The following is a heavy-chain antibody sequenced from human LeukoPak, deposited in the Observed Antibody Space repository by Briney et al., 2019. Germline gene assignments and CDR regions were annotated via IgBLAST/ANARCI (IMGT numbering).Heavy chain of an antibody. Sequence: ASVNVSCKASGYTFTSYYMHWVRQAPGQGLEWMGIINPSGGSTSYAQKFQGRVTMTRDTSTSTVYMELSSLRSEDTAVYYCARDPLPGGVSTYYFDYWGQGTLVTVSS. CDR2: INPSGGST. CDR3: ARDPLPGGVSTYYFDY. CDR1: GYTFTSYY. D-gene: IGHD3-16*01. J-gene: IGHJ4*02. V-gene: IGHV1-46*01.